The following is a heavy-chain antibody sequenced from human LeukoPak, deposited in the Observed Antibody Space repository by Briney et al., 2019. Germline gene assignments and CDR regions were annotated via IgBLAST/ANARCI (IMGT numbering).Heavy chain of an antibody. CDR1: GFTVSSNY. CDR2: IISGGTT. J-gene: IGHJ4*02. V-gene: IGHV3-66*01. CDR3: ARIPLNLQDY. Sequence: GGSLRLSCAASGFTVSSNYMSWVRQAPGKGLEWVSVIISGGTTSYAGSVRGRFAISRDNSKNTLYLQMNSLRAEDTAVYYCARIPLNLQDYWGQGTQVTVSS.